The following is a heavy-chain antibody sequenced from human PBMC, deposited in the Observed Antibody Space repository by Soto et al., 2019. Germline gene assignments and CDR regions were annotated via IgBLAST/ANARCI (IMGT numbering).Heavy chain of an antibody. Sequence: QVQLQQWGAGLLKPSETLSLTCAVYGGSFSGYYWSWIRQPPGKGLEWVGEINHSGSTNYNPSLKSRVTISVDTSKDQFSLKLSYVTAADTAVYYCARDPETRGVPYGMDVWGQGTTFTVSS. V-gene: IGHV4-34*01. J-gene: IGHJ6*02. CDR1: GGSFSGYY. CDR3: ARDPETRGVPYGMDV. CDR2: INHSGST. D-gene: IGHD3-10*01.